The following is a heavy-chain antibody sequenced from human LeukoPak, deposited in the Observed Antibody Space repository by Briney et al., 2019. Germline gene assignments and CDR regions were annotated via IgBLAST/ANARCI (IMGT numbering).Heavy chain of an antibody. CDR2: IYYSGRT. D-gene: IGHD6-13*01. Sequence: SETLSLTCTVSGGSISSDYWNWIRQPPGKGLEWIGFIYYSGRTNYNPSLKSRVTISVDTSKNQFSLKLSSVTAADTAVYYCARHASSWYLYYYYYMDVWGKGTTVTVSS. CDR1: GGSISSDY. J-gene: IGHJ6*03. V-gene: IGHV4-59*08. CDR3: ARHASSWYLYYYYYMDV.